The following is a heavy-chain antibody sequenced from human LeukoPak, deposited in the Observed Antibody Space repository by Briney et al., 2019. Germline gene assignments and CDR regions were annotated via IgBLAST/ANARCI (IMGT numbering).Heavy chain of an antibody. D-gene: IGHD2-15*01. CDR1: GFTVSSNY. CDR2: IYSGGST. V-gene: IGHV3-53*01. CDR3: ARDPGRSGGSCYSDY. J-gene: IGHJ4*02. Sequence: PGGSLRLSCAASGFTVSSNYMSWVRQAPGKGLEWVSVIYSGGSTYYADSVKGRFTISRDNSKNTLYLQMNSLRAEDTAVYYCARDPGRSGGSCYSDYWGQGTLVTVSS.